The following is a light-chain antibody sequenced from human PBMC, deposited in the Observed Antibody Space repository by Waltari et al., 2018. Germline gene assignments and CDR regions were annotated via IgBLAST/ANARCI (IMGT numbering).Light chain of an antibody. CDR2: SNN. Sequence: QSVLTQPHSASGTPGQRVTIPCSGSSSNLGSNTVNWYQQPPGTAPKLLIYSNNQRPSGVPDRFSGSKSGTSASLAISGLQSEDEADYYCAAWDDSLNGGLFGGGTKLTVL. CDR1: SSNLGSNT. V-gene: IGLV1-44*01. J-gene: IGLJ3*02. CDR3: AAWDDSLNGGL.